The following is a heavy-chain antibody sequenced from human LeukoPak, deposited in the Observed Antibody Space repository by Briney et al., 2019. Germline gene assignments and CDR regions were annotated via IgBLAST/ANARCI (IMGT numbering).Heavy chain of an antibody. CDR1: CYTFTSYG. V-gene: IGHV1-18*01. D-gene: IGHD6-13*01. CDR2: ISAYNGNT. Sequence: ASVKVSCKASCYTFTSYGISWLRQAPGQGREWMGWISAYNGNTNYAQKLQGRVTMTTDTSTSTAYMELRSLRSDDTAVYYCAREALSWQLVPYYYYGMDVWGQGTTVTVSS. J-gene: IGHJ6*02. CDR3: AREALSWQLVPYYYYGMDV.